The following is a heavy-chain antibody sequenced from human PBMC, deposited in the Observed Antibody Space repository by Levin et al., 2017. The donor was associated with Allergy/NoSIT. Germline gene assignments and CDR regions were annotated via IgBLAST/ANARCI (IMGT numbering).Heavy chain of an antibody. J-gene: IGHJ4*02. CDR2: IYYSGST. V-gene: IGHV4-59*01. CDR3: ARSRVLGYCTGGVCYGKTEMDY. D-gene: IGHD2-8*02. CDR1: GGSISSYY. Sequence: PSETLSLTCTVSGGSISSYYWSWIRQPPGKGLEWIGYIYYSGSTNYNPSLKSRVTISVDTSKNQFSLKLSSVTAADTAVYYCARSRVLGYCTGGVCYGKTEMDYWGQGTLVTVSS.